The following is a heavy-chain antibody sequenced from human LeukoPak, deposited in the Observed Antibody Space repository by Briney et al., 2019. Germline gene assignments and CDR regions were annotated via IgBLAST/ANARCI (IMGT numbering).Heavy chain of an antibody. J-gene: IGHJ6*02. CDR2: ISDSGRDA. D-gene: IGHD3-10*01. CDR1: GFIFSNYA. V-gene: IGHV3-23*01. CDR3: AKVPYSDYGSGRPPFMDV. Sequence: HSGGSLRLSCAASGFIFSNYAMSWVPQAPGEGLDWVSTISDSGRDAYYAHSVKGRLTISRDNSKNTLYLQMTSLRVEYTATYYCAKVPYSDYGSGRPPFMDVWGQGTTVAVS.